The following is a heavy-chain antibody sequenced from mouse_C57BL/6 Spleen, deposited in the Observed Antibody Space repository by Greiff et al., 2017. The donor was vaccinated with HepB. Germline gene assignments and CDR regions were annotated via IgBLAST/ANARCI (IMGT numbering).Heavy chain of an antibody. Sequence: QVQLKESGAELVRPGTSVKVSCKASGYAFTNYLIEWVKQRPGQGLEWIGVINPGSGGTNYNEKFKGKATLTADKSSSTAYMQLSSLTSEDSAVYFCARGTGTRYFDYWGQGTTLTVSS. J-gene: IGHJ2*01. CDR3: ARGTGTRYFDY. D-gene: IGHD2-14*01. CDR1: GYAFTNYL. V-gene: IGHV1-54*01. CDR2: INPGSGGT.